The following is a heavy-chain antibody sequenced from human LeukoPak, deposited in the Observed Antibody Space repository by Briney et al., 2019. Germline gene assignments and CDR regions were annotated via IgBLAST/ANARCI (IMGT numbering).Heavy chain of an antibody. J-gene: IGHJ4*02. CDR1: GFIFSNYW. Sequence: GGSLRLSCAASGFIFSNYWMGWVRQAPGKRPEWVANMNKDGSEKYYADSVKGRFTISRDNSKNTLYLQMNSLRAEDTAVYYCAKEFEDYYGSGSYYTLDYWGQGTLVTVSS. CDR2: MNKDGSEK. D-gene: IGHD3-10*01. V-gene: IGHV3-7*01. CDR3: AKEFEDYYGSGSYYTLDY.